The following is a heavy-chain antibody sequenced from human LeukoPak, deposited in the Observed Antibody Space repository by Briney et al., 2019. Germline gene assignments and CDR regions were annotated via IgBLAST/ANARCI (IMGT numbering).Heavy chain of an antibody. CDR3: ARERAGEGAFDI. V-gene: IGHV4-61*02. CDR2: IYSCGGP. J-gene: IGHJ3*02. D-gene: IGHD3-10*01. CDR1: GASVSSGPYF. Sequence: SETLSLTCTVSGASVSSGPYFWSWIRQPAGKGVEWIGRIYSCGGPNYNPSLKSRVTVSRDSSKNQFSLKLSSVTAADTAVYYCARERAGEGAFDIWGQGTMVTVSP.